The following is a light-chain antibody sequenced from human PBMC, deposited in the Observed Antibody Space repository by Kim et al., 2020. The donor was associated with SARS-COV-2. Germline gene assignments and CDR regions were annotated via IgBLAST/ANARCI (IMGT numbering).Light chain of an antibody. CDR1: QSVGTN. Sequence: SPGEKATLSCRASQSVGTNLAWYQQKPGQPPRLLIYAASTRATGIPARFSGSGSGTDFTLTISSLQSEDFAVYYCQQYNNWPPWTFGQGTKVDIK. CDR2: AAS. V-gene: IGKV3-15*01. J-gene: IGKJ1*01. CDR3: QQYNNWPPWT.